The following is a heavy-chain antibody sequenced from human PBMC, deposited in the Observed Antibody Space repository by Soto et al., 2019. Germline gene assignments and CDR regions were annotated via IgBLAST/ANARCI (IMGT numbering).Heavy chain of an antibody. CDR2: ISGSGGST. D-gene: IGHD6-19*01. V-gene: IGHV3-23*01. CDR3: AKAATNSPTHSGWYDQYYYYYGMDV. J-gene: IGHJ6*02. Sequence: GGSLRLSCAASGFTFSSYAMSWVRQAPGKGLEWVSAISGSGGSTYYADSVKGRFTISRDNSKNTLYLQMNSLRAEDPAVYYCAKAATNSPTHSGWYDQYYYYYGMDVWGQGTTVTVSS. CDR1: GFTFSSYA.